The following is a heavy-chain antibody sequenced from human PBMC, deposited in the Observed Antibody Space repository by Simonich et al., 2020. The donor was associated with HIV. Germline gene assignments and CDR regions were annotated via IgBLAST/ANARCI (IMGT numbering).Heavy chain of an antibody. CDR1: GYTFTGYY. Sequence: QVQLVQSGAEVKKPGASVKVSCKASGYTFTGYYMHWVRQAPGQGLEGKGWMNPNSGNTGYAQKFQGRVTMTRNTSISTAYMELSSLRSEDTAVYYCAREVGINLGAFDIWGQGTMVTVSS. CDR3: AREVGINLGAFDI. V-gene: IGHV1-8*02. D-gene: IGHD2-21*01. CDR2: MNPNSGNT. J-gene: IGHJ3*02.